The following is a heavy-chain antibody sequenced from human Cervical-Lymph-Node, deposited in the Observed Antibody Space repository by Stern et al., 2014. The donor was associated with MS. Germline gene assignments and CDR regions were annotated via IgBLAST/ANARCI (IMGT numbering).Heavy chain of an antibody. CDR1: GYTFTDYA. CDR2: INTHAGNP. V-gene: IGHV7-4-1*02. CDR3: ARDPYNFWGGYYQDWFDP. D-gene: IGHD3-3*01. Sequence: QVQLVQSGSELKKPGASVKVSCKASGYTFTDYAINWLRQAPGQGLEWMGWINTHAGNPTYARGFTGRFVFSFDTSVSTAYLQISSLKADDIAVYYCARDPYNFWGGYYQDWFDPWGQGTLVTVSS. J-gene: IGHJ5*01.